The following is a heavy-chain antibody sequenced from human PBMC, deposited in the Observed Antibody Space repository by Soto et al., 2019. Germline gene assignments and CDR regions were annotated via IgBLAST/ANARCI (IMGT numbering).Heavy chain of an antibody. Sequence: EVRLEESGGGFVQPGGALRLSCVFSCLTSSGIELNWVRQAAGKGLEWLSYISASGDTVDYIDSVRGRFTISRDNAKQSLFLQMSALRVEDTAVYYCAGLSVTGGVDVWGQGTTVTVSS. CDR3: AGLSVTGGVDV. V-gene: IGHV3-48*03. CDR2: ISASGDTV. CDR1: CLTSSGIE. D-gene: IGHD2-21*02. J-gene: IGHJ6*02.